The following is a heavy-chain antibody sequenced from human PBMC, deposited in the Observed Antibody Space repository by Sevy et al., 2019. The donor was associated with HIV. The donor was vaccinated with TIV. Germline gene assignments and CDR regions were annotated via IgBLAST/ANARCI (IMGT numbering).Heavy chain of an antibody. D-gene: IGHD4-17*01. Sequence: GESLKISCVGSGFIFDDYGMHRVRQAPGKGLEWVALISHDGGKKYYADSVKGRFTISRDNFKNTLYLQMNTLRRDDTAAYFCTKDPPVYGDFPYGMDVWGQGTTVTVSS. CDR3: TKDPPVYGDFPYGMDV. J-gene: IGHJ6*02. V-gene: IGHV3-30*18. CDR1: GFIFDDYG. CDR2: ISHDGGKK.